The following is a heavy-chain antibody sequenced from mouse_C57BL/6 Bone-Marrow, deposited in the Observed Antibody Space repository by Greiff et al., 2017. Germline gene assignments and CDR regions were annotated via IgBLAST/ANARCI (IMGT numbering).Heavy chain of an antibody. CDR1: GYTFTDYN. CDR2: INPNNGGT. J-gene: IGHJ2*01. V-gene: IGHV1-22*01. CDR3: ARKVVLDY. D-gene: IGHD1-1*01. Sequence: VQLQQSGPELVKPGASVKMSCKASGYTFTDYNMHWVKQSHGKSLEWIGYINPNNGGTSYNQKFKGKDTVTVNKSSSTAYMELRSLRAEDSAVYYCARKVVLDYWGQGTTLTVSS.